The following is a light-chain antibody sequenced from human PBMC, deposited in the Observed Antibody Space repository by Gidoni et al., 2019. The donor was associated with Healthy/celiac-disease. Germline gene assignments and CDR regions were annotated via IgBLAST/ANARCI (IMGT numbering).Light chain of an antibody. V-gene: IGKV1-12*01. CDR2: AAS. CDR3: QQANSFPIT. CDR1: QGISIW. Sequence: DIQMTPSPSSVSASVGDRVTITCRASQGISIWLAWYQQKPGKAPKILISAASSLQSGVPSRFSGSGSGTDFTLTISSLQPEDFATYYCQQANSFPITFGQGTRLEIK. J-gene: IGKJ5*01.